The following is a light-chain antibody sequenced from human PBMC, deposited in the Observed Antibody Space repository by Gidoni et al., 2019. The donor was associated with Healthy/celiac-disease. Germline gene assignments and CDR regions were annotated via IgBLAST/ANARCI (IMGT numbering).Light chain of an antibody. CDR3: QQLNSYPFT. Sequence: DIQWTQAPSFLSASVGDRVTITCRASQGISSYLAWYQQKPGNAPKLLLYAASTFQSGVPSRFCGSGSGTAFTLTISSLLPEDFATYYCQQLNSYPFTFGPGTKVDIK. CDR2: AAS. V-gene: IGKV1-9*01. J-gene: IGKJ3*01. CDR1: QGISSY.